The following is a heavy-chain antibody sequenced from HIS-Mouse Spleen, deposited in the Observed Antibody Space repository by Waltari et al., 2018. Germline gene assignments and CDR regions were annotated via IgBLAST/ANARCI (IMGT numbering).Heavy chain of an antibody. CDR1: GGSSSSSSYY. Sequence: QLQLQESGPGLVKPSVTLSLTCTVSGGSSSSSSYYWGWIRQPPGNGLEWIGSSYYSGSTYYNPSLKSRVTISVDTSKNQFSLKLSSVTAADTAVYYCAREIPYSSSWYDWYFDLWGRGTLVTVSS. CDR2: SYYSGST. CDR3: AREIPYSSSWYDWYFDL. V-gene: IGHV4-39*07. J-gene: IGHJ2*01. D-gene: IGHD6-13*01.